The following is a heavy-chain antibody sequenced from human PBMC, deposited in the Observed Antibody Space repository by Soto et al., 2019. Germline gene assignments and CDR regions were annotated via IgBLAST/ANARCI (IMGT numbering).Heavy chain of an antibody. CDR2: IIPILGIA. CDR3: SLYSSSWVRGDAFDI. V-gene: IGHV1-69*02. CDR1: GGTFSSYT. Sequence: ASVKVSCKASGGTFSSYTISWVRQAPGQGLEWMGRIIPILGIANYAQKFQGRVTITADKSTSTAYMELSSLRSEDTAVYYCSLYSSSWVRGDAFDIWGQGTMVTVSS. D-gene: IGHD6-13*01. J-gene: IGHJ3*02.